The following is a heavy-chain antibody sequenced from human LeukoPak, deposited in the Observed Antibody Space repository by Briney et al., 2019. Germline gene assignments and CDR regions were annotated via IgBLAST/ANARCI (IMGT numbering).Heavy chain of an antibody. CDR1: GYTFTGYY. V-gene: IGHV1-2*06. CDR3: AKFLSSGWYSLEYFQH. CDR2: INPNSGGT. J-gene: IGHJ1*01. Sequence: ASVKVSCKASGYTFTGYYMHWVRQAPGQGLEWMGRINPNSGGTNYAQKFQGRVTMTRDTSISTAYMELSRLRSDDTAVYYCAKFLSSGWYSLEYFQHWGQGTLVTVSS. D-gene: IGHD6-19*01.